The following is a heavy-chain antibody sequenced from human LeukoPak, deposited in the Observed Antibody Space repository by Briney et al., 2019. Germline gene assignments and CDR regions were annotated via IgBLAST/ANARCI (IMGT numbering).Heavy chain of an antibody. D-gene: IGHD6-19*01. J-gene: IGHJ4*02. V-gene: IGHV1-18*01. CDR2: ISGYSGNT. CDR1: DYTFNSYG. CDR3: ARDRSSGWSIY. Sequence: ASVKVSCKASDYTFNSYGISWVRQAPGQGLEWMGWISGYSGNTNYAQRLQGRVTMTTDTSTSTAYMELRSLRSDDTAVYYCARDRSSGWSIYWGQGTLVTVSS.